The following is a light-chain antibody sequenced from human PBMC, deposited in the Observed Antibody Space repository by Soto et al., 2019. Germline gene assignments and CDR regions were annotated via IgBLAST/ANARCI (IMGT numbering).Light chain of an antibody. CDR2: AAS. CDR1: QSISSY. V-gene: IGKV1-39*01. Sequence: DIQMTQSPSSLSASVGDRVTITFRASQSISSYLNWYQQKPGKAPNLLMYAASNLQSGVPSRFSGSGSATDLTLTISSLQPEDFATYYCQQTYSTPRKFGKGTKV. CDR3: QQTYSTPRK. J-gene: IGKJ1*01.